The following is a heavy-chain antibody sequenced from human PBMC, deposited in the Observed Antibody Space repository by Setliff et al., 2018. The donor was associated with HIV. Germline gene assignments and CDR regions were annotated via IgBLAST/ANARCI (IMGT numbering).Heavy chain of an antibody. Sequence: ASVKVSCKASGHTFTGYYMHWVRQAPGQGLEWMGWINTNSGGTNYAQKFPGRVTMTRDTSISPAYMELSRLRSDDTAVYYCARTGDCYYYYMDVWGKGTTVTVSS. J-gene: IGHJ6*03. CDR1: GHTFTGYY. CDR3: ARTGDCYYYYMDV. CDR2: INTNSGGT. V-gene: IGHV1-2*02.